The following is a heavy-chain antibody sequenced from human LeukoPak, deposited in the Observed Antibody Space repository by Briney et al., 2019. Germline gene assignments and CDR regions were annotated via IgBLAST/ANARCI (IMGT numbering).Heavy chain of an antibody. Sequence: GGSLRLSCAASGFTFSSYGMHWVRQAPGKGLEWVAFTRYDGSNKYYADSVKGRFTISRDNSKNTLYLQMNSLRAEDTAVYYCARDGGRKEDYWGQGTLVTVSS. J-gene: IGHJ4*02. CDR1: GFTFSSYG. V-gene: IGHV3-30*02. CDR3: ARDGGRKEDY. CDR2: TRYDGSNK.